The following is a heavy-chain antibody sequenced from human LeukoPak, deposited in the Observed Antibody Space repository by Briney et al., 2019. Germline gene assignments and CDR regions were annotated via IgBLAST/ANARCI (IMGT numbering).Heavy chain of an antibody. CDR3: ASASGSYWRFDALDY. Sequence: ASVKVSCKASGYTFTSYGISWVRQAPGQGLEWMGWISAYNGNTNYAQKLQGRVTMTTDTSTSTAYMELRSLRSDGTAVYYCASASGSYWRFDALDYWGQGTLVTVSS. J-gene: IGHJ4*02. CDR1: GYTFTSYG. V-gene: IGHV1-18*01. D-gene: IGHD1-26*01. CDR2: ISAYNGNT.